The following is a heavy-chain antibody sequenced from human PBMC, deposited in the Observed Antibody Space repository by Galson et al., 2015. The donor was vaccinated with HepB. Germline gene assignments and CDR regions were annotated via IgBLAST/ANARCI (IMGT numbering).Heavy chain of an antibody. D-gene: IGHD3-9*01. V-gene: IGHV1-2*02. CDR2: INPKSSAT. Sequence: SVKVSCKAPTYSFHDYYIHWVRQAPGQGLEWMGWINPKSSATISAQKFKGRVTMTRDTSISTVYLDLSRLRSEDTTVYYCATFDNAYDNWGQGTRVTVSS. CDR1: TYSFHDYY. CDR3: ATFDNAYDN. J-gene: IGHJ1*01.